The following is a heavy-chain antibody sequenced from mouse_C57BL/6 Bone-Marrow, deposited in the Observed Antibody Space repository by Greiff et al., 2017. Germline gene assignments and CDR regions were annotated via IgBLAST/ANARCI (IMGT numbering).Heavy chain of an antibody. J-gene: IGHJ3*01. V-gene: IGHV14-4*01. CDR1: RLNIQDDY. CDR2: FDPEYGDS. CDR3: TRIAY. Sequence: VQLQQSGAELVRPGASVQLSCTASRLNIQDDYMQWVQQRPEQGLEWIGWFDPEYGDSAYASEFLGKATITVDTTSNTAYLQVSSLTSEDTAVYYCTRIAYWGQGTQVTVFA.